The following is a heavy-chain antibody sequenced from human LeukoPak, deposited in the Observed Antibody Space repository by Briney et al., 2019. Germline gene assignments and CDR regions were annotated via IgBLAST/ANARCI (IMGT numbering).Heavy chain of an antibody. D-gene: IGHD2-15*01. CDR1: GFTFSNYW. V-gene: IGHV3-48*01. CDR2: ISSSSSTI. Sequence: GGSLRLSCAASGFTFSNYWMHWVRQAPGKGLEWVSYISSSSSTIYYADSVKGRFTISRDNAKNSLFLQMNSLRAEDTAVYYCARDRSYYYMDVWGKGTTVTVSS. CDR3: ARDRSYYYMDV. J-gene: IGHJ6*03.